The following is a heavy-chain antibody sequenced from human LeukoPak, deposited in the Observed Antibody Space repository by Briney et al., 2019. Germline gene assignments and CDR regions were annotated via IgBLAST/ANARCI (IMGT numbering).Heavy chain of an antibody. Sequence: SETLSLTCTVSGGSISSGSYYWSWIRQPAGKGLEWIGRIYTSGSTNYNPSLKSRVTISVDTSKNQFSLKLTSVTAADTAVYFCARGEDFERYYLAYWGQGTLVTVSS. CDR2: IYTSGST. D-gene: IGHD3-9*01. J-gene: IGHJ4*02. V-gene: IGHV4-61*02. CDR1: GGSISSGSYY. CDR3: ARGEDFERYYLAY.